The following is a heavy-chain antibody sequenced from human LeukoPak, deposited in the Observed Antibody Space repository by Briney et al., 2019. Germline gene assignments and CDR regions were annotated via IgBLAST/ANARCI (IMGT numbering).Heavy chain of an antibody. CDR2: IWYDGSNK. CDR1: GFTFSSYG. D-gene: IGHD3-10*01. J-gene: IGHJ4*02. CDR3: ARAYYYGPKDY. V-gene: IGHV3-33*01. Sequence: PGGSLRLSCAASGFTFSSYGMHWVRQAPGKGLEWVAVIWYDGSNKYYADSVKGRFTISRDNSKNTLYLQMNSLRAEDTAVYYCARAYYYGPKDYWGQGTLVTVSS.